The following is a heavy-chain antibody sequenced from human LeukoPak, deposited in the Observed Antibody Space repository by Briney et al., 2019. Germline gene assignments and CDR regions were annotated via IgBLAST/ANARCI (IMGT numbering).Heavy chain of an antibody. CDR3: ARLNVRPAMIRGVLDY. CDR2: IYTSGST. D-gene: IGHD3-10*01. V-gene: IGHV4-61*02. Sequence: PSETLSLTCTVSGGSISSGGYYWSWIRQPAGKGLEWIGRIYTSGSTNYNPSLKSRITISVDTSKNQFSLKLSSVTAADTALYYCARLNVRPAMIRGVLDYWGQGTLVTVSS. CDR1: GGSISSGGYY. J-gene: IGHJ4*02.